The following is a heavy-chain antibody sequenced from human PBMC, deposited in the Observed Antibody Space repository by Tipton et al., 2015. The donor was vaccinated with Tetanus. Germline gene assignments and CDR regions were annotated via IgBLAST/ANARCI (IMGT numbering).Heavy chain of an antibody. V-gene: IGHV3-30*18. CDR2: ISYDGSNK. CDR3: AKDLRQLVRVDAFDT. J-gene: IGHJ3*02. D-gene: IGHD6-6*01. CDR1: GFTFSSYG. Sequence: SLRLSCAASGFTFSSYGMHWVRQAPGKGLEWVAVISYDGSNKYYADSVKGRFTISRDNPKNTLYLQMNSLRAEDTAVYYCAKDLRQLVRVDAFDTWGQGTLVTVSS.